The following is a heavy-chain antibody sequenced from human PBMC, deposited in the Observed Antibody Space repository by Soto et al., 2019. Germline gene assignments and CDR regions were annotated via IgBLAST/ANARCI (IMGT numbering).Heavy chain of an antibody. CDR2: ISTYNGNT. J-gene: IGHJ6*02. V-gene: IGHV1-18*01. CDR3: ARDPYHVLMVNAPNLYGMDV. D-gene: IGHD2-8*01. Sequence: ASVKVSCKASGYTFTTYEISWVRRAPGQGREWMGRISTYNGNTNYPQSLQGRLTMTTDTSTTTAYMELRSLRSDDTAVYYCARDPYHVLMVNAPNLYGMDVWGQGTTVTVSS. CDR1: GYTFTTYE.